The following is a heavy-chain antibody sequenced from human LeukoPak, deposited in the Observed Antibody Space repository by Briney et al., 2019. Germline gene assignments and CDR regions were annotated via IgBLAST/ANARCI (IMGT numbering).Heavy chain of an antibody. CDR1: GYTFTSYY. Sequence: ASVKVSCKASGYTFTSYYMHWVRQAPGQGLEWMGIINPSGDSTSYEQRFQGRLTMTRDTSTNTVYMELSSLRSEDTAVYYCARHPSPQLHHFDYWGQGTLVTVFS. V-gene: IGHV1-46*01. CDR2: INPSGDST. CDR3: ARHPSPQLHHFDY. D-gene: IGHD2-2*01. J-gene: IGHJ4*02.